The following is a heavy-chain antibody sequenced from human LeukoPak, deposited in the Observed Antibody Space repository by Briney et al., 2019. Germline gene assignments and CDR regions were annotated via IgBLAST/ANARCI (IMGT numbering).Heavy chain of an antibody. V-gene: IGHV3-23*01. Sequence: PGGSLRLSCAASGFTFSSYAMSWVRQAPGKGLEWVSAISGSGGSTYYADSVKGRFTISRDNAKNSLYLQMNSLRAEDTAVYYCARSNSPWLGYFDYWGQGTLVTVSS. CDR1: GFTFSSYA. CDR2: ISGSGGST. D-gene: IGHD6-19*01. J-gene: IGHJ4*02. CDR3: ARSNSPWLGYFDY.